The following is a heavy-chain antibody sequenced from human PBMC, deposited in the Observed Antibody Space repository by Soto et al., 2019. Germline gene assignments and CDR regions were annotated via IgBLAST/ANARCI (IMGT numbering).Heavy chain of an antibody. CDR1: GFTFSSYA. V-gene: IGHV3-23*01. CDR3: EKPRGDDSSGYFFDY. D-gene: IGHD3-22*01. J-gene: IGHJ4*02. Sequence: GGSLRLSCAASGFTFSSYAMSWVRQAPGKGLEWVSAISGSGGSTYYADSVKGRFTISRDNSKNTLYLQMNSLRAEDTAVYYCEKPRGDDSSGYFFDYWGEGTRVSVSS. CDR2: ISGSGGST.